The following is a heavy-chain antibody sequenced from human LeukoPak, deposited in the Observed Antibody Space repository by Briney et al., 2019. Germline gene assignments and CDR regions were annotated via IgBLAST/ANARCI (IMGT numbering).Heavy chain of an antibody. V-gene: IGHV3-23*01. CDR1: GFTFSSYA. J-gene: IGHJ4*02. CDR3: ASGCSSTSCYRKGAFDY. Sequence: GGSLRLSCAASGFTFSSYAMSWVRRAPGKGLEWVSAISGSGGSTYYADSVKGRFTISRDNSKNTLYLQMNSLRAEDTAVYYCASGCSSTSCYRKGAFDYWGQGTLVTVSS. CDR2: ISGSGGST. D-gene: IGHD2-2*02.